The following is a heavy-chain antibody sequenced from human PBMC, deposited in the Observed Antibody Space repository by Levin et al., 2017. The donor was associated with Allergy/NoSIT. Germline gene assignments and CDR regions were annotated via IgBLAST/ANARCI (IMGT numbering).Heavy chain of an antibody. V-gene: IGHV4-4*07. D-gene: IGHD3-3*01. CDR2: IYTSGST. J-gene: IGHJ3*02. CDR1: GGSISSYY. Sequence: SQTLSLTCTVSGGSISSYYWSWIRQPAGKGLEWIGRIYTSGSTNYNPSLKSRVTMSVDTSKNQFSLKLSSVTAADTAVYYCARDPSTSIRFYEKSAFDIWGQGTMVTVSS. CDR3: ARDPSTSIRFYEKSAFDI.